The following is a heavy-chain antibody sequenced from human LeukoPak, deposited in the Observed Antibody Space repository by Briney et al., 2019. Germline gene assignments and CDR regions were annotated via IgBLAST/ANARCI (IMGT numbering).Heavy chain of an antibody. CDR2: IRYDGSNK. Sequence: GGSLRLSCAASGFTFSSYGMHWVRQAPGKGLEGVAFIRYDGSNKYYADSVKGRFTISRDNSKNTLYLQMNSLRAEDTAVYYCAKDRRVGYYDSSGYPYFDYWGQGTLVTVSS. J-gene: IGHJ4*02. CDR3: AKDRRVGYYDSSGYPYFDY. D-gene: IGHD3-22*01. V-gene: IGHV3-30*02. CDR1: GFTFSSYG.